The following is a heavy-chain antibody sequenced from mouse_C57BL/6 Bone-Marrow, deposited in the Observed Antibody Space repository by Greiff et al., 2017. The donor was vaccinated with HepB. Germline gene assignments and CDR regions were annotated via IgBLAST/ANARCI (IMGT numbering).Heavy chain of an antibody. J-gene: IGHJ2*01. CDR1: GFTFSSYA. D-gene: IGHD2-1*01. CDR3: TREDGNYDFDY. Sequence: EVMLVESGEGLVKPGGSLKLSCAASGFTFSSYAMSWVRQTPEKRLEWVAYISSGGDYIYYADTVKGRFTISRDNARNTLYLQMSSLKSEDTAMYYCTREDGNYDFDYWGQGTTLTVSS. CDR2: ISSGGDYI. V-gene: IGHV5-9-1*02.